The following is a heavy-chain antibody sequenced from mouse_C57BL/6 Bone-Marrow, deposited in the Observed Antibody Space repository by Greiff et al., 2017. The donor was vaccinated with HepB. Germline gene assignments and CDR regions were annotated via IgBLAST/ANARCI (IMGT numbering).Heavy chain of an antibody. CDR3: ARPLYGSSGFAY. Sequence: DVQLQESGPELVKPGASVKISCKASGYSFTGYYMNWVKQSPEKSLEWIGEINPSTGGTTYNQKFKAKATLTVDKSSSTAYMQLKSLTSEDSAVYYCARPLYGSSGFAYWGQGTLVTVSA. CDR2: INPSTGGT. J-gene: IGHJ3*01. CDR1: GYSFTGYY. D-gene: IGHD1-1*01. V-gene: IGHV1-42*01.